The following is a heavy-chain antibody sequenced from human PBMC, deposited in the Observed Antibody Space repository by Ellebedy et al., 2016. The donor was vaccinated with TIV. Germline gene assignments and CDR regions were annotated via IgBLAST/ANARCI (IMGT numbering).Heavy chain of an antibody. D-gene: IGHD5-12*01. CDR3: ASGYDYVGYFQH. CDR1: GFTFSSYW. CDR2: IKQDGSEK. Sequence: GGSLRLXXAASGFTFSSYWISWVRQAPGKGLEWVANIKQDGSEKYYVDSVKGRFTISRDNAKNSLYLQMNSLRAEDTAVYYCASGYDYVGYFQHWGQGTLVTVSS. J-gene: IGHJ1*01. V-gene: IGHV3-7*03.